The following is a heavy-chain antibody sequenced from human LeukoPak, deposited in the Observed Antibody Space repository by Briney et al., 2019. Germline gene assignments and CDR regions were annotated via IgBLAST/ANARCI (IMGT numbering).Heavy chain of an antibody. CDR1: GRSISGYY. CDR3: ARGGYDILTAYYTIDY. D-gene: IGHD3-9*01. CDR2: IYTSGST. V-gene: IGHV4-4*07. Sequence: SETLSLTCTVSGRSISGYYWSWIRQPAGKGLEWIGRIYTSGSTNYNPSLKSRVTMSVDTSKNQFSLKVSSVTAADTAVYYCARGGYDILTAYYTIDYWGQGTLVTVSS. J-gene: IGHJ4*02.